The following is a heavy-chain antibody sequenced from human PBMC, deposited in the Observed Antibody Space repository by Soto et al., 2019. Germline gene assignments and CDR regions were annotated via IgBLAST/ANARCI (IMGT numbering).Heavy chain of an antibody. CDR2: INPNSGGT. D-gene: IGHD6-19*01. CDR3: ARSRTALGRSSGWYGLDY. J-gene: IGHJ4*02. CDR1: GYTFTGYY. V-gene: IGHV1-2*04. Sequence: QVQLVQSGAEVKKPGASVKVSCKASGYTFTGYYMHWVRQAPGQGLEWMGWINPNSGGTNYAQKFQGWVTMTRDTSISTAYMERSRLRSDDTAVYYCARSRTALGRSSGWYGLDYWGQGTLVTVSS.